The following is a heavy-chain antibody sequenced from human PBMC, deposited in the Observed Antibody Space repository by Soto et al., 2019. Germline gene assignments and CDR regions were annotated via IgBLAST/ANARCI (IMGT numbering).Heavy chain of an antibody. CDR1: GGSISSYY. CDR2: IYYSGST. V-gene: IGHV4-59*08. D-gene: IGHD3-9*01. Sequence: PSETLSLTCTVSGGSISSYYWSWIRQPPGKGLEWIGYIYYSGSTNYNPSLKSRVTISVDTSKNQFSLKLSSVTAADTAVYYCAGGGLQYYDILTGYYNPTPLDYWGQGTLVTVSS. CDR3: AGGGLQYYDILTGYYNPTPLDY. J-gene: IGHJ4*02.